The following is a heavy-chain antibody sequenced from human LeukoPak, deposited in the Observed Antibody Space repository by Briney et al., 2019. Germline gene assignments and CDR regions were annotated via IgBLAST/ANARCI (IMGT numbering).Heavy chain of an antibody. V-gene: IGHV4-59*01. CDR1: GGSISSYY. D-gene: IGHD3-3*01. CDR3: ARESPRVYYFDY. CDR2: IYYSGST. J-gene: IGHJ4*02. Sequence: SETLSLTCTVSGGSISSYYWSWIRQPPGKGLEWIGYIYYSGSTNYNPSLKSRVTISVDTSKNQFSLKLSSVTAADTAVYYCARESPRVYYFDYWGRGTLVTVSS.